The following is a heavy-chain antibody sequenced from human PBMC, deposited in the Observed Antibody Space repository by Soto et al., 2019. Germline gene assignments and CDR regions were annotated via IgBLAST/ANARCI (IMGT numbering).Heavy chain of an antibody. CDR2: ISGSGGST. J-gene: IGHJ4*02. Sequence: PGGSLRLSCAASGFTFSSYAMSWVRRAPGKGLEWVSAISGSGGSTYYADSVKGRFTISRDNSKNTLYLQMNSLRAEDTAVYYCAKDRIAVESRGYWGQGTLVTVSS. V-gene: IGHV3-23*01. CDR3: AKDRIAVESRGY. CDR1: GFTFSSYA. D-gene: IGHD6-19*01.